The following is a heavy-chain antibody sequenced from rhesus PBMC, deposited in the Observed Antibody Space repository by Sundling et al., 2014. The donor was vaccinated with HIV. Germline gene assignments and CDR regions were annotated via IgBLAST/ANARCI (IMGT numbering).Heavy chain of an antibody. Sequence: QVQLQESGPGVVKPSETLSLTCAVSGDSISDSYRWSWIRQPPGQGLEWIGGVYGSDGNSEYNPSFNSRVTILKDTSKNQLSLKLTSVTAADTAVYYCVNTDYNIWTGSFFDSWGQGVLVTVSS. CDR1: GDSISDSYR. V-gene: IGHV4-93*01. J-gene: IGHJ4*01. CDR2: VYGSDGNS. D-gene: IGHD3-3*01. CDR3: VNTDYNIWTGSFFDS.